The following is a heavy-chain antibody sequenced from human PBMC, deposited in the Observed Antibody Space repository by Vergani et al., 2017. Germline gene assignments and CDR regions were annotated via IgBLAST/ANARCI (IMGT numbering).Heavy chain of an antibody. CDR2: IRSKNDGGTA. V-gene: IGHV3-15*01. CDR3: YTDYHDY. D-gene: IGHD2-2*02. J-gene: IGHJ4*02. CDR1: GITFKNAW. Sequence: EVQVVESGGGLIKPGGSLRLSCVVSGITFKNAWINWVRQAPGKGLEWIGRIRSKNDGGTADYAAPLKGRFTISRDDSTDSAFLLENNLKTEDTAVYFCYTDYHDYWVQGTLVTVSS.